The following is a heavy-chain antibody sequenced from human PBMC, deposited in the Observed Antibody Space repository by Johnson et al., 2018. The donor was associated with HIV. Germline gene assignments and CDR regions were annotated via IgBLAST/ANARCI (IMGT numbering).Heavy chain of an antibody. D-gene: IGHD6-19*01. CDR1: GFTFDDYA. V-gene: IGHV3-43D*03. J-gene: IGHJ3*02. Sequence: QLVESGGGVVQPGGSLRLSCAASGFTFDDYAMHWVRQPPGNGLEWVSLIRWDGAITSYVDSVRGRFTISRDNSRNSLYLQMNSLRAEDTAVYYCVKLPVAPSYGAFDIWGQGTMVTVSS. CDR2: IRWDGAIT. CDR3: VKLPVAPSYGAFDI.